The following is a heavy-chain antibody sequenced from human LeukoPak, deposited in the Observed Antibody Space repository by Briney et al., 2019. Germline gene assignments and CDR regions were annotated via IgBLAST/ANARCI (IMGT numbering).Heavy chain of an antibody. CDR2: IYTSGST. Sequence: SETLSLTCTVSGGSISSYYWSWIRQPAGKGLEWIGRIYTSGSTNYNPSLKSRVTMSVDTSKNQFSLKLSSVTAADTAVYYCARSLVVVPAAIVFDYWGQGTLVTVSS. V-gene: IGHV4-4*07. CDR3: ARSLVVVPAAIVFDY. CDR1: GGSISSYY. D-gene: IGHD2-2*01. J-gene: IGHJ4*02.